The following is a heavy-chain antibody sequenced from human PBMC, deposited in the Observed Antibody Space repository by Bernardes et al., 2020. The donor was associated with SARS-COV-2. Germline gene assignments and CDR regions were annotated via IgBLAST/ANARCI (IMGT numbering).Heavy chain of an antibody. CDR3: ARGGLTGYYPHYYDHYGMDV. Sequence: SETLSLTCVVSGGSIISRNWWTWVRQSPGKGLEWVGEIFHSGSTNYNPSLRSRVTMSVDKSKNQLSLKLTSVTAADTAVYYCARGGLTGYYPHYYDHYGMDVWGQGTTVTVSS. CDR2: IFHSGST. J-gene: IGHJ6*02. D-gene: IGHD3-9*01. V-gene: IGHV4-4*02. CDR1: GGSIISRNW.